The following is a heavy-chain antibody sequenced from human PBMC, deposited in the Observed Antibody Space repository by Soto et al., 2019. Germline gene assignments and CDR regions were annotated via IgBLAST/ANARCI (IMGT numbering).Heavy chain of an antibody. CDR1: GVTLKNYA. D-gene: IGHD3-3*01. CDR2: INSEGSI. J-gene: IGHJ4*02. Sequence: DVQLLESGGGLIQRGGSLRLSCVGSGVTLKNYAMSWVRQAPGKGLEWVSGINSEGSIYYADSVKGRFSISKDNSKNTLFLQMNSLRADDTAVYYCATPRDRDYDFWTGFHSWGQGTLVTVSS. V-gene: IGHV3-23*01. CDR3: ATPRDRDYDFWTGFHS.